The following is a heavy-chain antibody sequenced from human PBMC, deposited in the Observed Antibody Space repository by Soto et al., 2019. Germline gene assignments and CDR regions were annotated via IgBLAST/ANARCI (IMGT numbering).Heavy chain of an antibody. Sequence: SETLSLTCTVSGGSVSSDTHYGSWIRQPPGKRLEWIEFIYYSGSTNYNPSLKIRVTMSVYTSNNQFSLKLRSAIVADKAVYHCARFGRSCVGSSCYARADVWGQGTTVAVSS. D-gene: IGHD2-15*01. J-gene: IGHJ6*02. CDR3: ARFGRSCVGSSCYARADV. CDR1: GGSVSSDTHY. CDR2: IYYSGST. V-gene: IGHV4-61*01.